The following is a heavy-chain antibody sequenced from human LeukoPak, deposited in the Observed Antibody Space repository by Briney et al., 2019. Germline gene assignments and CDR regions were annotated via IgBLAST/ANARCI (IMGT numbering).Heavy chain of an antibody. V-gene: IGHV3-48*03. CDR3: ARGTGYCLDP. Sequence: PGGSLRLSCAASGFTFSSYEMNWVRQAPGKGLEWVSYISSSGSGSTIYYADSVKGRFTISRDNAKNSLYLQMNSLRVGDTAVYYCARGTGYCLDPWGQGTLVTVSS. CDR1: GFTFSSYE. D-gene: IGHD2-2*03. CDR2: ISSSGSGSTI. J-gene: IGHJ5*02.